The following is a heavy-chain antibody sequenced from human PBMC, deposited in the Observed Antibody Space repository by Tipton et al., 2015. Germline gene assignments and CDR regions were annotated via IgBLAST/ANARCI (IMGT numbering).Heavy chain of an antibody. J-gene: IGHJ4*02. D-gene: IGHD4-17*01. CDR2: IYYSGDM. V-gene: IGHV4-39*02. CDR1: GVSISGTSYY. CDR3: ACLLLDGDYVHGLGY. Sequence: TLSLTCTVSGVSISGTSYYWGWIRQPPGKGLEWIGSIYYSGDMYYNPSLKSRVAMSEDTSNNHFSLRLTSLTASDTAVYYCACLLLDGDYVHGLGYWGRGTLVTVSS.